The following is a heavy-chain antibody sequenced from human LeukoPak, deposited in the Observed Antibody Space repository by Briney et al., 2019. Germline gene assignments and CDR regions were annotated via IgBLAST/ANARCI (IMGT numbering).Heavy chain of an antibody. V-gene: IGHV4-4*07. Sequence: PSDTLSLTCTVSGGSINSYYWSWIRQPAGHGLEWIGRIYSSGSTNYNPSLKSRVSMSVDTSKNQFSLKLTSVTAADTAVYYCARGGKATVVTMWGQGILVTVSS. CDR1: GGSINSYY. CDR3: ARGGKATVVTM. CDR2: IYSSGST. J-gene: IGHJ4*02. D-gene: IGHD4-23*01.